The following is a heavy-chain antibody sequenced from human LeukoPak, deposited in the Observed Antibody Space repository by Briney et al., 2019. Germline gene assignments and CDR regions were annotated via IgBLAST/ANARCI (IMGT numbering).Heavy chain of an antibody. V-gene: IGHV4-38-2*02. CDR2: IYRSAST. J-gene: IGHJ6*03. Sequence: SEPLSLTCSGSNYSISNSLYWGWLRQPPGKGLEWIGSIYRSASTFYNPSLKSRVTISLDTSKNQFTLKLSSVTAADTAVYFCARGTYGYYMDVWGKGTTVTVSS. CDR3: ARGTYGYYMDV. D-gene: IGHD4-17*01. CDR1: NYSISNSLY.